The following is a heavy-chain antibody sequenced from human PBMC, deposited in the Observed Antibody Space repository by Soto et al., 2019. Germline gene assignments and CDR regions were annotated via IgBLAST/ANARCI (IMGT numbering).Heavy chain of an antibody. Sequence: SETLSLTCTVSGGSISSGGYYWSWIRQHPGKGLEWIGYIYYSGSTYYNPSLKSRVTISVDTSKNQFSLKLSSVTAADTAAYYCARDYYDSSGYPDNGGMDVWGQGTTVTVSS. V-gene: IGHV4-31*03. J-gene: IGHJ6*02. D-gene: IGHD3-22*01. CDR2: IYYSGST. CDR1: GGSISSGGYY. CDR3: ARDYYDSSGYPDNGGMDV.